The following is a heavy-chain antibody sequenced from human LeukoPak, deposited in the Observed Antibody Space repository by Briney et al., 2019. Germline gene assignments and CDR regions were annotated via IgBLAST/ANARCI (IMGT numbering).Heavy chain of an antibody. CDR3: ARSGDYFDY. Sequence: SETLSLTCTDSGGSISSYYWSWIRQPPGKGLEWIGYIYYSGSTNYNPSLKSRVTISVDTSKNQFSLKLSSVTAADTAVYYCARSGDYFDYWGQGTLVTVSS. D-gene: IGHD2-8*02. J-gene: IGHJ4*02. CDR2: IYYSGST. CDR1: GGSISSYY. V-gene: IGHV4-59*01.